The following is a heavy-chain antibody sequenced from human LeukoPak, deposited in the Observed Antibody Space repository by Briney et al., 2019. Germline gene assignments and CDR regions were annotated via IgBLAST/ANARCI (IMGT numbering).Heavy chain of an antibody. J-gene: IGHJ6*03. CDR1: GYTFTSYG. CDR3: AKAYGSGSLYYDSSAYYYMDV. D-gene: IGHD3-22*01. V-gene: IGHV1-46*01. Sequence: ASVKVSCKASGYTFTSYGISWVRQAPGQGLEWMGIINPSGGSTSYAQKFQGRVTMTRDTSTSTVYMELSSVRSEDTAVYYCAKAYGSGSLYYDSSAYYYMDVWGKGTTVTVSS. CDR2: INPSGGST.